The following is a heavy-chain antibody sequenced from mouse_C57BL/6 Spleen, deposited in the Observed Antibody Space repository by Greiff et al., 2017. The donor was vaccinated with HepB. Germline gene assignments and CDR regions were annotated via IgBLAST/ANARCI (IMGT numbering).Heavy chain of an antibody. CDR2: IYPGDGDT. CDR3: ARLGDYDDSYFDV. Sequence: VQLQQSGAELVKPGASVKISCKASGYAFSSYWMNWVKQRPGKGLEWIGQIYPGDGDTNYNGKFKGKATLTADKSSSTAYMQLSSLTAEDSAVYSGARLGDYDDSYFDVWGTGTTVTVSS. CDR1: GYAFSSYW. V-gene: IGHV1-80*01. J-gene: IGHJ1*03. D-gene: IGHD2-4*01.